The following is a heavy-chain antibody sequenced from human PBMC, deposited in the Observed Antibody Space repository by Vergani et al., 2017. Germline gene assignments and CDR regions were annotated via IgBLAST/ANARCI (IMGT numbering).Heavy chain of an antibody. D-gene: IGHD1-26*01. V-gene: IGHV3-30*02. J-gene: IGHJ6*03. CDR3: AKDQEPYYYYYMDV. CDR2: IRFDGSNK. Sequence: QVQLVESGGGVVQPGGSLRLSCAASGFTFSSYGMHWVRQAPGKGPEWVAFIRFDGSNKYYANSVKGRFTVSRDNSKNTLYLQMNSLRAEDTAVYYCAKDQEPYYYYYMDVWGKGTTVTVSS. CDR1: GFTFSSYG.